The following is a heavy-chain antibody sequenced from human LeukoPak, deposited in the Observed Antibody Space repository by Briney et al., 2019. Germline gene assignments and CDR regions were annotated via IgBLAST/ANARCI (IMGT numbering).Heavy chain of an antibody. D-gene: IGHD3-10*01. CDR1: GFTFSSYG. J-gene: IGHJ6*03. CDR3: ARDLPMVRGEHYYYMDV. V-gene: IGHV3-23*01. CDR2: ISGSGGST. Sequence: GGTLRLSCAASGFTFSSYGMSWVRQAPGKGLEWVSAISGSGGSTYYADSVKGRFTISRDNSKNTLYLQMNSLRAEDTAVYHCARDLPMVRGEHYYYMDVWGKGTTVTISS.